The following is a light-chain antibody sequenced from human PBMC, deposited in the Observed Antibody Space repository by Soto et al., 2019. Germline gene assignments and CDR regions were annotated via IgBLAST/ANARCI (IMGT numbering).Light chain of an antibody. Sequence: DIQMTQSPSSLSASVGDTVTITCRASQAISNYLAWYQQKPGRVPEVLIYAASTLQSGVPSRFSAIGSGTYFTLTISSLQPEDVATYYCQKYNRAPLTFGGGTKVEIK. CDR3: QKYNRAPLT. V-gene: IGKV1-27*01. CDR1: QAISNY. J-gene: IGKJ4*01. CDR2: AAS.